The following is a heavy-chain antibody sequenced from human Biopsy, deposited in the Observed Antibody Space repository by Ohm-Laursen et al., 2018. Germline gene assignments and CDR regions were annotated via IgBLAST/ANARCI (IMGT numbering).Heavy chain of an antibody. V-gene: IGHV3-11*01. Sequence: SLRLSCAASGFTFSDYYMSWIRQAPGKGREWLSYVSGSGTTIFYADSVKGRLTVSRDNAKNSLYLQMNSLTVEDTAVYSFARDGVGSYHDYWGQGTLVTVSS. J-gene: IGHJ4*02. CDR1: GFTFSDYY. CDR3: ARDGVGSYHDY. CDR2: VSGSGTTI. D-gene: IGHD2-15*01.